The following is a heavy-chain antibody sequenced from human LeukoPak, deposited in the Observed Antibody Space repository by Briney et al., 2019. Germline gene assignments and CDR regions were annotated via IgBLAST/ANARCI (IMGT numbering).Heavy chain of an antibody. CDR3: ARAGDFWSGGFDY. Sequence: GGTLRLSCAASEFTFITYWMSWVRQAPGKGLEWVAVISYDGSNKYYADSVKGRFTISRDNSKNTLYLQMNSLRAEDTAVYYCARAGDFWSGGFDYWGQGTLVTVSS. D-gene: IGHD3-3*01. CDR1: EFTFITYW. J-gene: IGHJ4*02. CDR2: ISYDGSNK. V-gene: IGHV3-30*03.